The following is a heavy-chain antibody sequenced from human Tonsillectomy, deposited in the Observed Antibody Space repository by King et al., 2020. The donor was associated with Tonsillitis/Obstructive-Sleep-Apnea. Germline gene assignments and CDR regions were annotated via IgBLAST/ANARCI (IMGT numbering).Heavy chain of an antibody. J-gene: IGHJ4*02. D-gene: IGHD3-10*01. CDR2: IIHSGST. Sequence: VQLQQWGAGLLKPSETLSLTCAVYGGSFSGYYWSWIRQPPGEGLEWIGEIIHSGSTRYNPSLKSRVTISVDTSKNQFSLKVSSVTAADTAVYYCARGRIRGYYYDSGSYPTYFDYWGQGTLVTVSS. CDR3: ARGRIRGYYYDSGSYPTYFDY. CDR1: GGSFSGYY. V-gene: IGHV4-34*01.